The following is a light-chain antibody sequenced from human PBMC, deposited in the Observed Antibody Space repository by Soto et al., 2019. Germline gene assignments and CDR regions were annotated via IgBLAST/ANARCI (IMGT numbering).Light chain of an antibody. CDR2: DAS. J-gene: IGKJ1*01. CDR3: QQGNSFPRT. Sequence: DIQMTQSPSSVSASVGDRVTITCRASQGASSWLAWYQQKPGEAPKCLIYDASSLQSGVPSRFSGSGSGTDFTLTISSLQPKDFATYYCQQGNSFPRTFGQGTKVEIK. V-gene: IGKV1-12*01. CDR1: QGASSW.